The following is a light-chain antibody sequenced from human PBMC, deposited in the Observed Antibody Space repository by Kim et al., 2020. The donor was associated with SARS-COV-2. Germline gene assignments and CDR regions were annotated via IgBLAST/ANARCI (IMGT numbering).Light chain of an antibody. CDR2: AAS. J-gene: IGKJ3*01. Sequence: ITNFMNWYQQKPGEAPNLLIYAASSLRNGVPLRFRGSGSETHFTLTITDLQPDDFASYYCLQTNSAPLAFGAGTKVDIK. CDR3: LQTNSAPLA. CDR1: ITNF. V-gene: IGKV1-39*01.